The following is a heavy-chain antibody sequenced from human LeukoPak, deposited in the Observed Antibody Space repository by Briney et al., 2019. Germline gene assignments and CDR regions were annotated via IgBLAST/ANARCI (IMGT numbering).Heavy chain of an antibody. D-gene: IGHD4-17*01. V-gene: IGHV3-30-3*01. Sequence: GGSLRLSCAASGFTFSSYAMHWVRQAPGKGLEWVAVISYDGSNKYYADSVKGRFTISRDNSKNTLYLQMNSLRAEDTAVYYCARGPVEYGWLGPWGQGTLVTVSS. CDR3: ARGPVEYGWLGP. CDR1: GFTFSSYA. J-gene: IGHJ5*02. CDR2: ISYDGSNK.